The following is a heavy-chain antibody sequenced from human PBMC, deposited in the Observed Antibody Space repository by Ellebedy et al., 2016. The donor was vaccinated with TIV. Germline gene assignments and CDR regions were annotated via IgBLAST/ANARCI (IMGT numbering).Heavy chain of an antibody. V-gene: IGHV4-59*01. CDR3: VSSASMDAFDL. Sequence: SETLSLTCAVSGGSLSDNYWTWIRQPPGKGLEWIGYLYYTGSTNYNPSLKSRVTISVNTLRNQFSLKLSSVTAADTAVYYCVSSASMDAFDLWGQGTKVTVSS. CDR2: LYYTGST. CDR1: GGSLSDNY. J-gene: IGHJ3*01. D-gene: IGHD3-16*01.